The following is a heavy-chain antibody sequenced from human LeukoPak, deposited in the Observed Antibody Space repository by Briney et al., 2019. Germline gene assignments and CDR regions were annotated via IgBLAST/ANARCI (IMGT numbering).Heavy chain of an antibody. J-gene: IGHJ4*02. Sequence: GGSLRLSCAASGFTFSTYSINWVRQAPGKGLEWISYISSGSSTIYYADSVKGRFTISRDNAKNSLYLQMNSLKDEDTAVYYCAISWGYYFDYWGQGTLVTVSS. CDR1: GFTFSTYS. D-gene: IGHD2-15*01. V-gene: IGHV3-48*02. CDR3: AISWGYYFDY. CDR2: ISSGSSTI.